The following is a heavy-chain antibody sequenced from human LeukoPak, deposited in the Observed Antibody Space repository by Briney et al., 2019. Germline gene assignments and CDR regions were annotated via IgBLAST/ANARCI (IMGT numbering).Heavy chain of an antibody. V-gene: IGHV3-48*01. Sequence: PGGSLRLSCAASGFTFSSYTMNWVRQAPGKGLEWISFISRSSDNIYYADSVKGRFTISRDNAKNSLYLQMNSLRAEDTAVYYCAKTRPLDSSSWSHGDYWGQGTLVTVSS. D-gene: IGHD6-13*01. CDR3: AKTRPLDSSSWSHGDY. J-gene: IGHJ4*02. CDR2: ISRSSDNI. CDR1: GFTFSSYT.